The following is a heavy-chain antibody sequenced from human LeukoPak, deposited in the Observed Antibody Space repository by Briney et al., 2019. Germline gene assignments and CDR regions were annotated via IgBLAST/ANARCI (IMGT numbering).Heavy chain of an antibody. CDR2: INPSGGST. Sequence: ASVKVSCKASGYTFTSYYMHWVRQAPGQGLEWMGIINPSGGSTSYAQKFQGRVTMTRDMSTSTVYMELSSLRSEDTAVYYCARGHYYYDSSGHPYWYFDLWGRGTLVTVSS. V-gene: IGHV1-46*01. J-gene: IGHJ2*01. CDR3: ARGHYYYDSSGHPYWYFDL. D-gene: IGHD3-22*01. CDR1: GYTFTSYY.